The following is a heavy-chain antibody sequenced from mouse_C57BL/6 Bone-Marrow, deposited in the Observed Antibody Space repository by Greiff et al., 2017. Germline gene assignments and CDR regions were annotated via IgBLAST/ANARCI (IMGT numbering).Heavy chain of an antibody. CDR2: IYPGGGYT. V-gene: IGHV1-63*01. J-gene: IGHJ3*01. CDR1: GYTFTNYW. D-gene: IGHD2-1*01. Sequence: QVQLQQSGAELVRPGTSVKMSCKASGYTFTNYWIGWAKQRPGHGLEWIGDIYPGGGYTNYNEKFKGKATLTADKCSSTAYMQFSSLTSEDSAIYYCARHCNYSDWFAYWDRGTLVTVSA. CDR3: ARHCNYSDWFAY.